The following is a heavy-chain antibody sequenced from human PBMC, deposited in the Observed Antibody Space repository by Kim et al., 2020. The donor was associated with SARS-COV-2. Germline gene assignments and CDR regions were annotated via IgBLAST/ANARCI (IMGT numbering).Heavy chain of an antibody. J-gene: IGHJ3*02. Sequence: GGSLRLSCAASGFTFSSYDMHWVRQATGKGLEWVSAIGTAGDTYYPGSVKGRFTISRENAKNSLYLQMNSLRAGDTAVYYCASGSYYGAFDIWGQGTMVTVSS. CDR3: ASGSYYGAFDI. D-gene: IGHD1-26*01. CDR1: GFTFSSYD. CDR2: IGTAGDT. V-gene: IGHV3-13*01.